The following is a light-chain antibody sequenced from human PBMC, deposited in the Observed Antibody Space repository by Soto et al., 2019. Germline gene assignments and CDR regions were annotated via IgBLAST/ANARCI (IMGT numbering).Light chain of an antibody. CDR2: GAS. Sequence: EIVLTQSPGTLSLSPGERATLSCRASQSVSSSYLAWYQQKPGQAPRLLIYGASSRATGIPDRFSGSGSGTDVTLTISRLEPAAFAVYYCQQYGSSPRTFGQGTKVEIK. J-gene: IGKJ1*01. CDR3: QQYGSSPRT. V-gene: IGKV3-20*01. CDR1: QSVSSSY.